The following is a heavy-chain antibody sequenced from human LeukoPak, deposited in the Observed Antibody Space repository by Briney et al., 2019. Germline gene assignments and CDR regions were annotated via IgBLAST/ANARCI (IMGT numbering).Heavy chain of an antibody. J-gene: IGHJ4*02. D-gene: IGHD3-10*01. Sequence: KPGGSLRLSCAASGFTFSSFGMNWVRQAPGKGLEWVSSISGSGRNTYYADSVKGRFTISRDNAKKSLDLQMNSLRAEDTAVYYCARVSLSGSGSYRDYWGQGTLVTVSS. CDR3: ARVSLSGSGSYRDY. V-gene: IGHV3-21*01. CDR2: ISGSGRNT. CDR1: GFTFSSFG.